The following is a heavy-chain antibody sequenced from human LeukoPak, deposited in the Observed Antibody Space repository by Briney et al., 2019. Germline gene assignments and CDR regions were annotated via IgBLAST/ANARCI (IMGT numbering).Heavy chain of an antibody. V-gene: IGHV4-59*12. CDR3: ARAPHFFDISGSRYYFDY. J-gene: IGHJ4*02. CDR1: GGSIRSYY. Sequence: SETLSLTCSVSGGSIRSYYWTWIRQPPGKGLEWIGYIYYSGNTNYNPSLKSRVTISVDTSKNQFSLNLSSVTAADTAVYFCARAPHFFDISGSRYYFDYWGQGTLVTVSS. D-gene: IGHD3-22*01. CDR2: IYYSGNT.